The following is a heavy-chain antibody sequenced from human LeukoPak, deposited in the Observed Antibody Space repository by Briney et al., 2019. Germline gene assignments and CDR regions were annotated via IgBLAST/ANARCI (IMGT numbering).Heavy chain of an antibody. Sequence: GGSLRLSCAASGFTFSSYSMNWVRQAPGKGLEWVSSISSSSSYIYYADSVKGRFTISRDNAKNSLYLQMNSLRAEDTAVYYCAKDRKSGYSYGYASDYWGQGTLVTVSS. V-gene: IGHV3-21*04. D-gene: IGHD5-18*01. CDR1: GFTFSSYS. J-gene: IGHJ4*02. CDR3: AKDRKSGYSYGYASDY. CDR2: ISSSSSYI.